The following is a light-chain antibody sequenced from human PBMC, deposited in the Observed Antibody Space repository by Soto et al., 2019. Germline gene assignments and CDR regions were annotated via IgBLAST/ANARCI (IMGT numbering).Light chain of an antibody. CDR2: GAS. CDR1: QSVSSSY. Sequence: EIVLTQSPGTLYLSPGERATLSCRASQSVSSSYLAWYQQKPGQAPRLLIYGASSRATGIPVRFIGSGSETDFTLTITRMEPEDFAVYYCQQYSSSRTFCQGTKVDIK. CDR3: QQYSSSRT. J-gene: IGKJ1*01. V-gene: IGKV3-20*01.